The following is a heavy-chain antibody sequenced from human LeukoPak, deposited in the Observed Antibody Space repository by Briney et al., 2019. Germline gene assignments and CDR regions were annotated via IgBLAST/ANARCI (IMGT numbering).Heavy chain of an antibody. Sequence: SETLSLTCTVSGGSISTSYSSSSTNSDYYWGWIRQPPGKGLEWIGSIYYSGSTYYNPSLKSRVTISVDTSKNQFSLKLSSVTAADTAVYYCARDWGIAAALYFQHWGQGTLVTVSS. V-gene: IGHV4-39*07. J-gene: IGHJ1*01. CDR1: GGSISTSYSSSSTNSDYY. CDR3: ARDWGIAAALYFQH. CDR2: IYYSGST. D-gene: IGHD6-13*01.